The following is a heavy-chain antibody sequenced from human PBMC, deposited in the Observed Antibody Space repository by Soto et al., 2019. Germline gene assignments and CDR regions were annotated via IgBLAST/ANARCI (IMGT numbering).Heavy chain of an antibody. CDR2: ISYDGSNK. CDR3: ARFGQGLSIDY. Sequence: QVQLVESGGGVVQPVRSLRLSCAASGFTFSSYAMHWVRQAPGKGLEWVAVISYDGSNKYYADSVKGRFTISRDNSKNTLNLQMNSLRAGDTAVHYCARFGQGLSIDYWGQGTLVTVSS. D-gene: IGHD6-19*01. V-gene: IGHV3-30-3*01. J-gene: IGHJ4*02. CDR1: GFTFSSYA.